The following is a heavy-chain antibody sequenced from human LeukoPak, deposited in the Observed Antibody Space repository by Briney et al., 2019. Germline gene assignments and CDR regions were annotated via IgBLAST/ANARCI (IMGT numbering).Heavy chain of an antibody. CDR2: ISGSGGST. CDR3: AKATYYYDSSGPVDAFDI. V-gene: IGHV3-23*01. Sequence: GGSLRLSCAASGFTFSSYGMSWVRQAPGKGLEWVSAISGSGGSTYYADSVKGRFTISRDNSKNTLYLQMNSLRAEDTAVYYCAKATYYYDSSGPVDAFDIWGQGTMVTVSS. CDR1: GFTFSSYG. D-gene: IGHD3-22*01. J-gene: IGHJ3*02.